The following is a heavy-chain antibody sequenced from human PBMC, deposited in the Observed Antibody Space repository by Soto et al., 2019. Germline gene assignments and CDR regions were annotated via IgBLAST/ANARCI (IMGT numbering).Heavy chain of an antibody. Sequence: SGGSLRLSCAASGFMFSSYAMSWVRQAPGKGLEWFSAISDSGSSTYHADSVKGRFTISRDNTENTLYLQMNSLRAEDTAVYYCAKGSAGSRPYYFDYWGQGTQVTVSS. CDR2: ISDSGSST. D-gene: IGHD6-13*01. J-gene: IGHJ4*02. CDR3: AKGSAGSRPYYFDY. V-gene: IGHV3-23*05. CDR1: GFMFSSYA.